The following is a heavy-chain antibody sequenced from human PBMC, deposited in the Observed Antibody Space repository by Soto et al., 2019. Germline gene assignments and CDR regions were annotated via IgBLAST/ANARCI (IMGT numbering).Heavy chain of an antibody. J-gene: IGHJ4*02. V-gene: IGHV3-21*01. Sequence: EAQLVESGGGLVKPGGSLRLSCAASGLTFSTYSMNWVRQAPGKGLEWVSSISSSRGYRSYAESVKGRFTISRDNAKNSLYLQMDSLRAEDTTVYYCTRGRRINTDMDYWGQGTVVTVSP. CDR2: ISSSRGYR. CDR3: TRGRRINTDMDY. CDR1: GLTFSTYS.